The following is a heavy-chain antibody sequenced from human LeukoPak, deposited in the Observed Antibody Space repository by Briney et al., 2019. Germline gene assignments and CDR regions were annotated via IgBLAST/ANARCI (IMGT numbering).Heavy chain of an antibody. V-gene: IGHV4-39*01. CDR1: GGSISSSSYY. CDR2: IYYSGST. Sequence: SETLSLTCTVSGGSISSSSYYWGWIRQPPGKGLEWIGSIYYSGSTYYNPSLKSRVTISVDTSKNQFSLKLSSVTAADTAVYYCARQSRRWFGELLLFDYWGQGTLVTVSS. CDR3: ARQSRRWFGELLLFDY. D-gene: IGHD3-10*01. J-gene: IGHJ4*02.